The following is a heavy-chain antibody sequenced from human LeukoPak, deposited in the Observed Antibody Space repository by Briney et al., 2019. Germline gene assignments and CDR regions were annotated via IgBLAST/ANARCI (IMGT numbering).Heavy chain of an antibody. V-gene: IGHV4-4*02. CDR2: IYHSGST. CDR1: GGSISSSNW. J-gene: IGHJ6*02. D-gene: IGHD6-13*01. Sequence: PSGTLSLTCAVSGGSISSSNWWSWVRQPPGKGLEWIGEIYHSGSTNYNPSLKSRVTISVDKSKNQFSLKLSSVTAADTAVYYCARDLSVPTPRGNYYYYGMDVWGQGTTVTVSS. CDR3: ARDLSVPTPRGNYYYYGMDV.